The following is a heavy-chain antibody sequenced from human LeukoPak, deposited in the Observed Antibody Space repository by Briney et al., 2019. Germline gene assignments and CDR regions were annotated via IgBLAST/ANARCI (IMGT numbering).Heavy chain of an antibody. CDR3: AGMGYGDYGYFDY. D-gene: IGHD4-17*01. CDR2: IAWDDDK. Sequence: SGPTLVSPTQTLTLTSTFSGFLLSTSGMCVSWMRQPPGKALERLALIAWDDDKYYSTSLKTRLTISKETSKSQVVLTMTNMDPVDTAPYYCAGMGYGDYGYFDYWGQGNLMTASS. CDR1: GFLLSTSGMC. V-gene: IGHV2-70*01. J-gene: IGHJ4*02.